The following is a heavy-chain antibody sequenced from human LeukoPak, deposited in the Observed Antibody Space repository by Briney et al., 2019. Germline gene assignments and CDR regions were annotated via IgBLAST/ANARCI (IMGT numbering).Heavy chain of an antibody. CDR2: INPSGGST. V-gene: IGHV1-46*01. J-gene: IGHJ4*02. D-gene: IGHD2-2*01. Sequence: GASVKVSCKASGYTFTSYYMHWVRQAPGQGLEWMGIINPSGGSTSYAQKFQGRVTMTRDTSTSTVYMELSSLRSEDTAVYYCARVRYESNKKIVVVPAAPFDYWGQGTLVTVSS. CDR3: ARVRYESNKKIVVVPAAPFDY. CDR1: GYTFTSYY.